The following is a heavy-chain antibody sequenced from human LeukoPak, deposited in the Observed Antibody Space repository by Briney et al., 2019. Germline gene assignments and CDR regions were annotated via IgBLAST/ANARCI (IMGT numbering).Heavy chain of an antibody. D-gene: IGHD2-2*02. Sequence: GASVKVSCKASGYTFSDYYIHWVRQAPGQGLEWMGRINPKSGGTNYAQNFQGSVTMTRDTSIGTAYLELGKLRSDDTAVYYCARGHCTTSTCHTDYWGQGTLVTVSS. CDR2: INPKSGGT. V-gene: IGHV1-2*06. J-gene: IGHJ4*02. CDR3: ARGHCTTSTCHTDY. CDR1: GYTFSDYY.